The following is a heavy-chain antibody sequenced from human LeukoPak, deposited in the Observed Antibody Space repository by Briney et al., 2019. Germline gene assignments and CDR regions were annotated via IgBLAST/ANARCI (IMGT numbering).Heavy chain of an antibody. CDR1: GGTFSSYA. V-gene: IGHV1-8*02. CDR2: MNPNSGNT. D-gene: IGHD3-16*01. J-gene: IGHJ6*03. Sequence: ASVKVSCKASGGTFSSYAISWVRQATGQGLEWMGWMNPNSGNTGYAQKFQGRVTMTRNTSISTAYMELSSLRSEDTAVYYCASYHYYYYYMDVWGKGTTVTVSS. CDR3: ASYHYYYYYMDV.